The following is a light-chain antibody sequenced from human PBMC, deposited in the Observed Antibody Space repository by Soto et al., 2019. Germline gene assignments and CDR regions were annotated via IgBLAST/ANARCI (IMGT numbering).Light chain of an antibody. CDR2: AAS. V-gene: IGKV1-39*01. J-gene: IGKJ1*01. Sequence: IQMTQSPSSLSASVGDRVTITCRASQNINSHLHWYQQKPGKAPNLLIYAASTLESGVSSRFSGSGSGTDFTLTISSLQPEDFATYYCQQAYGAPPTFGQGTKVDIK. CDR1: QNINSH. CDR3: QQAYGAPPT.